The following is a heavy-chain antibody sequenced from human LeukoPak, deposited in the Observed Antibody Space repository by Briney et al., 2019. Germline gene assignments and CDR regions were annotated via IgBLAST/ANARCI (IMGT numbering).Heavy chain of an antibody. CDR2: ISGSGGST. D-gene: IGHD5-12*01. Sequence: GGSLRLSCAASGFTFSSYAMSWVRQAPGKGLEWVSAISGSGGSTYYADSVKGRFTISRDNSKNTLYLQMNRLRAEDTAVYDCEKDTRASGYDWNFGYWGQGTLVTVSS. CDR3: EKDTRASGYDWNFGY. V-gene: IGHV3-23*01. CDR1: GFTFSSYA. J-gene: IGHJ4*02.